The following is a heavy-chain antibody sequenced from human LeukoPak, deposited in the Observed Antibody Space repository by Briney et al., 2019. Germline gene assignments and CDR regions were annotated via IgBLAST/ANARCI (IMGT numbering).Heavy chain of an antibody. Sequence: PGGSLRLSCAASGFTFSDYAMSWVRQAPGKGLEWVSFISGSGVSTFYADSVKGRFTISRDNSKSTLYLQVSSPGAEDTAVYYCAVGDCSGSSCYRRAELFLHWGQGTLVAVSS. D-gene: IGHD2-15*01. CDR2: ISGSGVST. CDR3: AVGDCSGSSCYRRAELFLH. V-gene: IGHV3-23*01. J-gene: IGHJ1*01. CDR1: GFTFSDYA.